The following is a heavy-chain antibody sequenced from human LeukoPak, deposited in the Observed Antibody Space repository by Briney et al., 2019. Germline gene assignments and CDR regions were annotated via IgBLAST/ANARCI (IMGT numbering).Heavy chain of an antibody. Sequence: PGGSLRLSCAASGFTFSSYAMSWVRQAPGKGLEWVSAISGSGGSTYYADSVKGRFTISRDNAKNSLYLQMNSLRAEDTAVYYCARAYGSGSPNDYWGQGTLVTVSS. D-gene: IGHD3-10*01. CDR3: ARAYGSGSPNDY. J-gene: IGHJ4*02. V-gene: IGHV3-23*01. CDR2: ISGSGGST. CDR1: GFTFSSYA.